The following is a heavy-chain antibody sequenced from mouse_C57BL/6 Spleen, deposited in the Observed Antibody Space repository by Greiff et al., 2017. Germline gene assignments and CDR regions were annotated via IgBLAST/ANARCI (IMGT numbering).Heavy chain of an antibody. Sequence: QVHLKQPGAELVKPGASVKLSCKASGYTFTSYCMQWVKQRPGQGLEWIGEIDPEDSYTNYNPKFKGKATLTVDTSSSTAYMQLSSLTSEDTAVYYCAKWVSYAMDYWGQGTSVTVSS. D-gene: IGHD2-1*01. V-gene: IGHV1-50*01. CDR3: AKWVSYAMDY. CDR1: GYTFTSYC. CDR2: IDPEDSYT. J-gene: IGHJ4*01.